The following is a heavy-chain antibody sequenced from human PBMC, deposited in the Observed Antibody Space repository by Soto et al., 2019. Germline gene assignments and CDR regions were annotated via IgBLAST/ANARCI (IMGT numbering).Heavy chain of an antibody. J-gene: IGHJ4*02. CDR3: ARPAVSGTQN. V-gene: IGHV1-69*02. CDR2: IIPILGIA. CDR1: GGTFSSYT. Sequence: QVQLVQSGAEVKKPGSSVKVSCKASGGTFSSYTISWVRQAPGQGLEWMGRIIPILGIANYAQKFQGSVTITADKSTSTAYMALSSLRSEDTAVYYCARPAVSGTQNWGQGTLVTVSS. D-gene: IGHD6-19*01.